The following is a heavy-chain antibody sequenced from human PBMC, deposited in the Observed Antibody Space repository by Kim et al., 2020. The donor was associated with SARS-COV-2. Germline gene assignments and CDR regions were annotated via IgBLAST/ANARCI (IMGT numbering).Heavy chain of an antibody. CDR2: ISSSSSYI. V-gene: IGHV3-21*01. D-gene: IGHD3-3*01. CDR3: ARGATIFGVLEAYYYYMDF. CDR1: GFTFSSYS. J-gene: IGHJ6*03. Sequence: GGSLRLSCAASGFTFSSYSMNWVRQAPGKGLEWVSSISSSSSYIYYADSVKGRFTISRDNAKNSLYLQMNTLRAEDTAVYYWARGATIFGVLEAYYYYMDFWGKGTTVTVSS.